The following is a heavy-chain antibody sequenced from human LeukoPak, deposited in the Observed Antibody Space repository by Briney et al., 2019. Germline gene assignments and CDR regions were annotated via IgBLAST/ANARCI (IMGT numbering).Heavy chain of an antibody. V-gene: IGHV3-48*03. CDR1: GFTFSSYE. CDR3: ARVRLGSGWSLFDF. CDR2: ISSSGSSI. Sequence: PGGSLRLSCAASGFTFSSYEMNWVRQAPGKGLEWLSYISSSGSSIFYADSVKGRFTISRHISQNTLYLQMNSLRAEDTAVYYCARVRLGSGWSLFDFWGQGTLVTVSS. D-gene: IGHD6-19*01. J-gene: IGHJ4*02.